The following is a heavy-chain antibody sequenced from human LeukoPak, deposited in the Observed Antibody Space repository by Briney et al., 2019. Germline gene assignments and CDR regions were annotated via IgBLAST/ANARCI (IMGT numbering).Heavy chain of an antibody. CDR2: ISGSGGST. Sequence: GGSLRLSCAASRFTFSNFAMSWVRQAPGKGLEWVSAISGSGGSTYYADSVKGRFTISRDNSKNALFLQMNSLRAEDTAVYYCAKMGLKQWPYNYFDYWGQGTLVTVSS. D-gene: IGHD6-19*01. CDR1: RFTFSNFA. CDR3: AKMGLKQWPYNYFDY. V-gene: IGHV3-23*01. J-gene: IGHJ4*02.